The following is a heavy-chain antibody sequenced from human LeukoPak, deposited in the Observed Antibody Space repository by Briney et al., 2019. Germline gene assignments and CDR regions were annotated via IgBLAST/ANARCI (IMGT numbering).Heavy chain of an antibody. J-gene: IGHJ6*02. Sequence: ASVKVSCKASGYTFTGYYMHWVRQAPGQGLEWMGWINPNSGGTNYAQKFQGRVTMTRDTSISTAYMELSRLRSDDTAVYYCARDFDFWSGYYPSANSLNYGMDVWGQGTTVTVSS. CDR3: ARDFDFWSGYYPSANSLNYGMDV. D-gene: IGHD3-3*01. V-gene: IGHV1-2*02. CDR2: INPNSGGT. CDR1: GYTFTGYY.